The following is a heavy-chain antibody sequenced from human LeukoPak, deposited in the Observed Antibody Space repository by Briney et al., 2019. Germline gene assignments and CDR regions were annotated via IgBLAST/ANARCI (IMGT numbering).Heavy chain of an antibody. CDR2: ISTTSSTI. J-gene: IGHJ4*02. Sequence: GGSLRLSCAASGFSLTSYSMDWVRQAPGKGLEWISFISTTSSTIYYADSVKGRFTISRDNAQNSLFLQMNSLRVEDTAVYYCARGGPKSLRGSYRASVFDHWGQGTLVTISS. CDR3: ARGGPKSLRGSYRASVFDH. V-gene: IGHV3-48*01. CDR1: GFSLTSYS. D-gene: IGHD3-16*02.